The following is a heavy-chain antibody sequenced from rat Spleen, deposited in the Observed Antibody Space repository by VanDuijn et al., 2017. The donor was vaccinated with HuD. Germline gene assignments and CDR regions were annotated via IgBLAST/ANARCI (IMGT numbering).Heavy chain of an antibody. V-gene: IGHV5-58*01. CDR2: VRSDGVNT. D-gene: IGHD1-7*01. CDR3: VVAGYGY. Sequence: EVQLVETGGGLVQPGKSLKLSCVASGFTFSRYWMYWVRQAPGKGLEWVSSVRSDGVNTYYPDSVKGRFTISRDNAENIVYLQMNSLKYEDTATYYCVVAGYGYWGQGVMVTVSS. CDR1: GFTFSRYW. J-gene: IGHJ2*01.